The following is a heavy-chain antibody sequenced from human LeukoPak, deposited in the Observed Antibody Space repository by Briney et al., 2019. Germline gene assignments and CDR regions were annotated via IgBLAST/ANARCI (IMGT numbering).Heavy chain of an antibody. D-gene: IGHD2-8*02. CDR2: ISYDGSNK. J-gene: IGHJ4*02. Sequence: GGSLRLSCAASGFTFSSYAMHWVRQAPGKGLEWVAVISYDGSNKYYADSVKGRFTISRDNAKNSLYLQMNSLRAEDTAVYYCLSSTGTGDYWGQGTLVTVSS. V-gene: IGHV3-30*04. CDR3: LSSTGTGDY. CDR1: GFTFSSYA.